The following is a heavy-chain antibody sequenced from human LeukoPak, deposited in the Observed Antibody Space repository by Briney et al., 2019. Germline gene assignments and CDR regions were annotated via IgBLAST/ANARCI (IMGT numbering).Heavy chain of an antibody. CDR2: IYYSGGT. D-gene: IGHD2-8*01. Sequence: PSETLSLTCSVSGGSIRSSYWNWIRQSPGKGLEWLGYIYYSGGTNYNPSLKGRVTLSIDMSKNQFSLRLTSVTAADTAVYYCARDSMYATNYFDPWARGPLVTVS. CDR1: GGSIRSSY. CDR3: ARDSMYATNYFDP. J-gene: IGHJ5*02. V-gene: IGHV4-59*01.